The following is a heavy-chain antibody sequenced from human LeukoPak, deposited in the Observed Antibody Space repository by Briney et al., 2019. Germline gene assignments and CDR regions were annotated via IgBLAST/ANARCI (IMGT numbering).Heavy chain of an antibody. CDR1: GFTFSNAW. V-gene: IGHV3-23*01. Sequence: PGGSLRLSCAASGFTFSNAWMSWVRQAPGKGLEWVSAISGSGGSTYYADSVKGRFAISRDNSKNTLYLQMNSLRAEDTAVYYCAKDFGYFDWFYDYWGQGTLVTVSS. CDR3: AKDFGYFDWFYDY. CDR2: ISGSGGST. J-gene: IGHJ4*02. D-gene: IGHD3-9*01.